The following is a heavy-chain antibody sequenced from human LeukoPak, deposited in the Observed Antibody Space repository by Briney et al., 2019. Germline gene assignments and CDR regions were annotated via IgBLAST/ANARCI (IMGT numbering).Heavy chain of an antibody. CDR2: IYPGDSDT. J-gene: IGHJ5*02. D-gene: IGHD3-9*01. Sequence: GESLKISCKGSGYSFTSYWIGWVRQMPGKGLEWMGIIYPGDSDTRYSPSFQGQVTISADKSISTAYLQWSSLKATDTAMYYCARQNYDVLTAYSGNWFDPWGQGTLVTVSS. CDR3: ARQNYDVLTAYSGNWFDP. V-gene: IGHV5-51*01. CDR1: GYSFTSYW.